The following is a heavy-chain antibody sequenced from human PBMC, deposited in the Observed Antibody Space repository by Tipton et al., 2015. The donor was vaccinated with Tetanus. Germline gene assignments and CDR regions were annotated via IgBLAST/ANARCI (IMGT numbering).Heavy chain of an antibody. D-gene: IGHD5-24*01. CDR2: IYGGNT. CDR1: GGSFSGYY. V-gene: IGHV4-34*12. J-gene: IGHJ4*02. Sequence: TLSLTCTVYGGSFSGYYWSWIRQPPGKGLEWIALIYGGNTYYDPSLKSRVGISLDTSKNQFSLKLTSVTAADTAIYYCARRNYPYYFDYWGQGILVTVSS. CDR3: ARRNYPYYFDY.